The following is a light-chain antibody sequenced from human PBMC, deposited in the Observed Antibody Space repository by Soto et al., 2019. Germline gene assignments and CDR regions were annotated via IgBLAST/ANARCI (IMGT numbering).Light chain of an antibody. CDR2: DVS. CDR3: NSYTTSSTLL. CDR1: SSDVGGYNY. V-gene: IGLV2-14*01. J-gene: IGLJ2*01. Sequence: QSALTQTASVSGSPGQSITISCTGTSSDVGGYNYDSWYQQHPGKAPKLMIYDVSNRPSGVSNRFSGSKSGNTASLTISGLQAEDEADYYCNSYTTSSTLLFGGGTQLTVL.